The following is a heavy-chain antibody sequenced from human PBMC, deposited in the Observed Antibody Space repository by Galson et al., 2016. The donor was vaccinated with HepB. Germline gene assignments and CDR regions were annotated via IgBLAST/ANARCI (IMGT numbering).Heavy chain of an antibody. CDR2: ISVYRTI. J-gene: IGHJ4*02. D-gene: IGHD6-19*01. Sequence: SLRLSCAASGFTFSSYSMNWVRQAPGKGLEWVSYISVYRTIYYADSVKGRFTISRDNARNSLYLQMHTLRADETAVYYCARSVEGNFDYWGQGILVTVSS. V-gene: IGHV3-48*04. CDR1: GFTFSSYS. CDR3: ARSVEGNFDY.